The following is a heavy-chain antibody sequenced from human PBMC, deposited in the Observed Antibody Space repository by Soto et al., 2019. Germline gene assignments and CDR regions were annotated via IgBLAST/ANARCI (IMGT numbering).Heavy chain of an antibody. D-gene: IGHD1-26*01. J-gene: IGHJ4*02. CDR3: ARTPYFYRSFDY. V-gene: IGHV4-31*03. CDR1: GGSISSGGYY. CDR2: IYYSGST. Sequence: PSETLSLTCTVSGGSISSGGYYWSWIRQHPGKGLEWIGYIYYSGSTYYNPSLKSRVTISVDTSKNQFSLKLSSVTAAGTAVYYCARTPYFYRSFDYWGQGTLVTVSS.